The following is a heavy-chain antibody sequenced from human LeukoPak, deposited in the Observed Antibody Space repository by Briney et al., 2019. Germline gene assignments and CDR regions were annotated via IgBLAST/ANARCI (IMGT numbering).Heavy chain of an antibody. D-gene: IGHD5-18*01. V-gene: IGHV1-2*02. CDR1: GYTFTAYY. CDR2: INPNNGGT. Sequence: GASVKVSCKASGYTFTAYYIHWVRQAPGQGLGWLGWINPNNGGTDCAQKFQGRVTMTRDTSINTAYMELSRLRSDDTAVYYCARVFFVDTAMNPFDYWGQGALVTVSS. J-gene: IGHJ4*02. CDR3: ARVFFVDTAMNPFDY.